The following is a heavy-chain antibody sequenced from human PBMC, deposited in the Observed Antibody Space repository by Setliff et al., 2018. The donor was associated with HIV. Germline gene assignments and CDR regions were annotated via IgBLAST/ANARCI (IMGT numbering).Heavy chain of an antibody. CDR3: ASGQWLEHAFDI. D-gene: IGHD6-19*01. CDR1: GGSIGIGSYF. J-gene: IGHJ3*02. Sequence: SETLSLTCTVSGGSIGIGSYFWGWIRQPPGKGLEWIGSVYSSGSTYYNPSFKSRVTVSVDTSKDQFSLRLSSVTVADTAVYYCASGQWLEHAFDIWGQGTVVTVSS. CDR2: VYSSGST. V-gene: IGHV4-39*01.